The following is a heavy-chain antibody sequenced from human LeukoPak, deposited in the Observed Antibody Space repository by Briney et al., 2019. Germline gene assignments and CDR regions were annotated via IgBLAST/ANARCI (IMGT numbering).Heavy chain of an antibody. V-gene: IGHV3-23*01. CDR3: VKNGGRLPGYSSSCNPCYFDY. Sequence: PEGSLRLSCAASGFTFSRLAMTWVRQAPGKGLEWVSAISGSGGSTYYADSVKGRFTISRDNSKNTLYLQMNSLRAEDTAVYYCVKNGGRLPGYSSSCNPCYFDYWGQGTLVTVSS. J-gene: IGHJ4*02. CDR2: ISGSGGST. CDR1: GFTFSRLA. D-gene: IGHD6-13*01.